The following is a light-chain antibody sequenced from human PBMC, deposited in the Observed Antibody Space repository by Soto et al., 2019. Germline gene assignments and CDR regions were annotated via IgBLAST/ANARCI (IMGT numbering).Light chain of an antibody. J-gene: IGLJ2*01. Sequence: SYELTQPPSVSVAPGQTARITCGGNNIGSKSVHWHQQKPGQAPVLVVYDDSDRPSGIPERFSGSNSGNTATLTISRVEAGEEADYYCQVWDSSSDHVIFGGGTQLTVL. CDR3: QVWDSSSDHVI. CDR1: NIGSKS. V-gene: IGLV3-21*02. CDR2: DDS.